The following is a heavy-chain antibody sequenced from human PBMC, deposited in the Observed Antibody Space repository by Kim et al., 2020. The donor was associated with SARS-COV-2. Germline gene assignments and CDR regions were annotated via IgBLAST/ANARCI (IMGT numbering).Heavy chain of an antibody. CDR2: ISYDGTNK. J-gene: IGHJ2*01. V-gene: IGHV3-30*04. CDR1: GFTFSNYA. Sequence: GGSLRLSCAASGFTFSNYALHWVRQAPGKGLEWVSLISYDGTNKYYTDSVKGRFTISRDNSKNTLSLQMNSLRAEDTAVYYCARAQGMYWYFDLWGRGTLVTVSS. CDR3: ARAQGMYWYFDL.